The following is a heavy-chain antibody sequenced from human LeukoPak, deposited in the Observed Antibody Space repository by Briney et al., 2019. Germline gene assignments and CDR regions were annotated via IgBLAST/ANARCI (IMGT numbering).Heavy chain of an antibody. CDR1: GFTFSNHA. CDR3: ARDRWKGSSSWYPADY. CDR2: ISGGGVAI. Sequence: GGSLRLSCAASGFTFSNHAVSWVRQAPGKGLQEVSAISGGGVAIYYADSVKGRFTISRDNSKNTLYLQMNSLSAEDTAVYYCARDRWKGSSSWYPADYWGQGTLVTVSS. J-gene: IGHJ4*02. D-gene: IGHD6-13*01. V-gene: IGHV3-23*01.